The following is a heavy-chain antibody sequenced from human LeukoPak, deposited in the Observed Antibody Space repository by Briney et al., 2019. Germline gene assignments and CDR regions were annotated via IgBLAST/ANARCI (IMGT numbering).Heavy chain of an antibody. CDR1: GFTFSNSG. V-gene: IGHV3-33*01. CDR3: ARDLSMTTVTNDY. Sequence: GGSLRLSCAASGFTFSNSGMHWVRQAPGKGLEWVAVIRYDGSNKFYADPVKGRFTISRDNSKNTLYLQMNSLRAEDTAVYYCARDLSMTTVTNDYWGQGTLVTVSS. CDR2: IRYDGSNK. D-gene: IGHD4-17*01. J-gene: IGHJ4*02.